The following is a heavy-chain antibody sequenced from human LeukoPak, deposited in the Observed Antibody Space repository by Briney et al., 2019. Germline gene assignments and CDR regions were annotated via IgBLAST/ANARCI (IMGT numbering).Heavy chain of an antibody. V-gene: IGHV3-33*06. CDR2: IWYDGSNK. J-gene: IGHJ4*02. Sequence: GGSLRLSCAASGFTFSSYSMNWVRQAPGKGLEWVAVIWYDGSNKCYADSVKGRFTISRDNSKNTLYLQMNSLRAEDTAVYYCAKDPLVGVWGQGTLVTVSS. CDR3: AKDPLVGV. CDR1: GFTFSSYS. D-gene: IGHD6-6*01.